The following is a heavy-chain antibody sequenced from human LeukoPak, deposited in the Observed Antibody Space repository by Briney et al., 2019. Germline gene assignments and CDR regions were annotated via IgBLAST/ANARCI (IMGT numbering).Heavy chain of an antibody. CDR2: INPSGGST. CDR1: GYTFTSYY. V-gene: IGHV1-46*01. D-gene: IGHD6-6*01. CDR3: TRGAPGIRPFDAFDI. Sequence: ASVKVSCKASGYTFTSYYMHWVRQAPGQGLEWMGIINPSGGSTSYAQKFQGRVTMTRDTSTSTVYIELSSLRSEDTAVYYCTRGAPGIRPFDAFDIWGQGTMVTVSS. J-gene: IGHJ3*02.